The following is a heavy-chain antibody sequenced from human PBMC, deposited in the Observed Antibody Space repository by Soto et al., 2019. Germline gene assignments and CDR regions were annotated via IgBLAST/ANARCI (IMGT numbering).Heavy chain of an antibody. CDR2: IYYSGTT. J-gene: IGHJ5*02. CDR1: GDSITSNSYF. V-gene: IGHV4-39*01. CDR3: ARQSCSSTSCYSWVSWFDP. D-gene: IGHD2-2*01. Sequence: SETLSLTCTVSGDSITSNSYFLAWIRPPPGKGLEWIGSIYYSGTTYYNPSLKSRVTISVDTSKNQFSLKLNSVTAADTAVYYCARQSCSSTSCYSWVSWFDPWGQGTLVTVSS.